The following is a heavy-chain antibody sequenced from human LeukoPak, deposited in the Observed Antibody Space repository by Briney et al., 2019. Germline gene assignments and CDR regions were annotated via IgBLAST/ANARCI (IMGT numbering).Heavy chain of an antibody. CDR2: IYHSGST. CDR3: ARSCMERGYDAFDI. D-gene: IGHD1-1*01. V-gene: IGHV4-38-2*02. CDR1: GYSISSGYY. Sequence: PSETLSLTCTVSGYSISSGYYWGWIRQPPGKGLEWIGSIYHSGSTYYNPALKSRVTISVYTSKNQSSLKLSSVTAGDTAVYYCARSCMERGYDAFDIWGQGKMVTVSS. J-gene: IGHJ3*02.